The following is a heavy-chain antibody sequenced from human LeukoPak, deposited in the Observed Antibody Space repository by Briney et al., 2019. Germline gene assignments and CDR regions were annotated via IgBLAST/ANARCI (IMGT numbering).Heavy chain of an antibody. D-gene: IGHD6-19*01. V-gene: IGHV3-23*01. CDR3: ATVAGVGDY. Sequence: SGGSVRLFCGASGFTFSSYAMRWLPQAPGKGLEGVSAISGSGGSTYYADSVKGRFTISRDNSKNTLYLQMNSLRAEDTAVYYCATVAGVGDYWGQGTLVTVSS. CDR1: GFTFSSYA. CDR2: ISGSGGST. J-gene: IGHJ4*02.